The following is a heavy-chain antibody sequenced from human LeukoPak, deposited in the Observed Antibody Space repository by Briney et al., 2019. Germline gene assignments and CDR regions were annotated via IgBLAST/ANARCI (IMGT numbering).Heavy chain of an antibody. CDR2: ISFDGSTT. CDR3: ANAYTVTTESSLYYYYVVGV. D-gene: IGHD4-17*01. Sequence: GTSLRLSCAASGFRFSDYGIHWVRQAPGQGPEWITLISFDGSTTYYAHSVKGRFTVSRDTSTNTVYLQLSSLSPEDTAVYYCANAYTVTTESSLYYYYVVGVWGKGTTVVVAS. J-gene: IGHJ6*04. V-gene: IGHV3-30*18. CDR1: GFRFSDYG.